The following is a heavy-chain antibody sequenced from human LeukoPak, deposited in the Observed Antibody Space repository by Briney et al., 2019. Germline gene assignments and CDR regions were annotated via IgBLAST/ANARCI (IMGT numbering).Heavy chain of an antibody. J-gene: IGHJ4*02. V-gene: IGHV3-7*02. Sequence: GGSLRLSCTASGFTYRSFWMSWVRQAPGKGLEWVANLDQDGNETLYADSVKGRFTVSRDNAKNSLYLQMNSLRVEDTAVYYCATGPLDYWGQGALSPSPQ. CDR2: LDQDGNET. CDR3: ATGPLDY. CDR1: GFTYRSFW.